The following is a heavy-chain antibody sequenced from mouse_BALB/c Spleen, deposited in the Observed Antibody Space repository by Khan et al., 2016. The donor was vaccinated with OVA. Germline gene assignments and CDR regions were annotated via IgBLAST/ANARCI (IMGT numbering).Heavy chain of an antibody. V-gene: IGHV1-9*01. CDR2: IFPGSVST. CDR3: ARGGYGGFAY. Sequence: QVQLQQSGGDLMKPGASVKISCKATGYTFSSYWIEWVKQRPGHGLEWIGQIFPGSVSTTYNEKFKGKATFTAATSSNTAYMQRSSLTSEDSAVYYCARGGYGGFAYWGQGTLVTVSA. D-gene: IGHD2-2*01. J-gene: IGHJ3*01. CDR1: GYTFSSYW.